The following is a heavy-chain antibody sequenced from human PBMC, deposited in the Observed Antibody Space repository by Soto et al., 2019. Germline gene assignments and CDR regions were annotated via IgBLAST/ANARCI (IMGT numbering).Heavy chain of an antibody. V-gene: IGHV3-74*01. Sequence: GGPLRLSCAASGFTFSSHWMHWVRQAPGKGLVWVSRINSDGSSTYYADSVKGRFTISRDNAKNTLYLQMNSLRAEDTAVYYCTSSLSPMDVWGQGTTVTVSS. CDR2: INSDGSST. CDR3: TSSLSPMDV. J-gene: IGHJ6*02. CDR1: GFTFSSHW.